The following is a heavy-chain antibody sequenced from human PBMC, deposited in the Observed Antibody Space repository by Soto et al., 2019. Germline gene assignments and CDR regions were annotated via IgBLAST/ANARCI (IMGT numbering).Heavy chain of an antibody. D-gene: IGHD2-15*01. Sequence: QLQLQESGPGLVEPSETLSLTCTVSGGSISSSSYYWGWIRQPPGKGLGGMGNIIFSGSTYYNPSLKSRVTILVDTSKNQLSLKLSSVTAADTAVYYCARQAGDCSGGSCYSGYYYYGMDVWGQGTTVTVSS. CDR3: ARQAGDCSGGSCYSGYYYYGMDV. V-gene: IGHV4-39*01. CDR1: GGSISSSSYY. CDR2: IIFSGST. J-gene: IGHJ6*02.